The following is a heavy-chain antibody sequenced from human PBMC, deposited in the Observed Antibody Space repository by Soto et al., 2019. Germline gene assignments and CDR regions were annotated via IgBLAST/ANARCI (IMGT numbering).Heavy chain of an antibody. Sequence: GSLRLSCAASGFTFSDYYMSWIRQAPGKGLEWVSYISSSSSYTNYADSVKGRFTISRDNAKNSLYLQMNSLRAEDTAVYYCARVLRGDYYDSSAPGYFDYWGQGTLVTVSS. V-gene: IGHV3-11*06. CDR3: ARVLRGDYYDSSAPGYFDY. J-gene: IGHJ4*02. CDR2: ISSSSSYT. CDR1: GFTFSDYY. D-gene: IGHD3-22*01.